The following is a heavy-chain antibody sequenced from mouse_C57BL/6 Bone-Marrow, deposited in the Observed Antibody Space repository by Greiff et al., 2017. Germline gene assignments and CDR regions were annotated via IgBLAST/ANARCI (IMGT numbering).Heavy chain of an antibody. Sequence: VQRVESGPELVKPGASVKISCKASGYAFSSSWMNWVKQRPGKGLEWIGRIYPGDGDTNYNGKFKGKATLTADKSSSTAYMQLSSLTSEDSAVYFCARENYYGSKGYWGKGTTLTVSS. V-gene: IGHV1-82*01. J-gene: IGHJ2*01. D-gene: IGHD1-1*01. CDR3: ARENYYGSKGY. CDR1: GYAFSSSW. CDR2: IYPGDGDT.